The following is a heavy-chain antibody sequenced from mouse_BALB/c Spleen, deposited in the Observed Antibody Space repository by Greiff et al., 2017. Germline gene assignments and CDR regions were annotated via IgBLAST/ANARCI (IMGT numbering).Heavy chain of an antibody. J-gene: IGHJ1*01. CDR1: GFTFSSYA. CDR3: ARPPKGYVDV. V-gene: IGHV5-9-3*01. Sequence: EVQLVESGGGLVKPGGSLKLSCAASGFTFSSYAMSWVRQTPEKRLEWVATISSGGSYTYYPDSVKGRFTISRDNAKNTLYLQMSSLRSEDTAMYYCARPPKGYVDVWGAGTTVTVSS. CDR2: ISSGGSYT.